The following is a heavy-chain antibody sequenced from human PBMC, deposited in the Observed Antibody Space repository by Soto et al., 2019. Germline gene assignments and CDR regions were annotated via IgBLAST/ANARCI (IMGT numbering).Heavy chain of an antibody. J-gene: IGHJ5*02. V-gene: IGHV3-48*01. CDR3: ARFPGKGNSYNWFDP. Sequence: LRLSCAASGFTFSDYSMNWVRQAPGKGLEWVSYISGGSRTIYYADSMKGRFTISRDNAKNSLYLQMNSLRAEDTAVYYCARFPGKGNSYNWFDPWGQGTLVTVSS. CDR2: ISGGSRTI. CDR1: GFTFSDYS.